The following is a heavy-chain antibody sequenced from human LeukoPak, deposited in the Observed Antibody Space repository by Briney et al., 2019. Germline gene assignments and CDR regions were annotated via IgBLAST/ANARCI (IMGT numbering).Heavy chain of an antibody. J-gene: IGHJ4*02. V-gene: IGHV4-59*08. CDR2: IYNSGST. CDR3: ARHGGGYSFDY. CDR1: GGSISNYY. Sequence: PSETLSLTCSVSGGSISNYYGSWIRQPPGKGLEWIGYIYNSGSTNYNPSLKSRVTISVDTSKNQFSLKVSSVTAADTAVYYCARHGGGYSFDYWGQGTLVTVSS. D-gene: IGHD5-24*01.